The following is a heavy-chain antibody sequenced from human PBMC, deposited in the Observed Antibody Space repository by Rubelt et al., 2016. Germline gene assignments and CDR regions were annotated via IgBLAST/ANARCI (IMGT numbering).Heavy chain of an antibody. J-gene: IGHJ5*02. CDR3: AGGGGYCSSTSCRNWFDP. D-gene: IGHD2-2*01. CDR1: GFTFSSFS. Sequence: EVQLVESGGDLVQPGGSLRLSCAASGFTFSSFSMNWVRQAPGKGLEWVSYISSSSGTIYYADSVKGRFTISRDNAKNSLYLQMNSLRAEDTAVYYCAGGGGYCSSTSCRNWFDPWGQGTLVTVSS. CDR2: ISSSSGTI. V-gene: IGHV3-48*01.